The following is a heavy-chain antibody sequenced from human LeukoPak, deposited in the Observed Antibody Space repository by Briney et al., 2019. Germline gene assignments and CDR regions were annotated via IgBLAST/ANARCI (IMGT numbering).Heavy chain of an antibody. Sequence: PGGSLRLSCAASGFTLSNYWMHWVRQAPGKGLVWVSRINSDGSSTSYADSVKGRFTISRDNAKNTLYLQMNSLRAEDTAIYYCAKGGGSYGGFDYWGQGILVTVST. CDR1: GFTLSNYW. CDR3: AKGGGSYGGFDY. J-gene: IGHJ4*01. D-gene: IGHD1-26*01. V-gene: IGHV3-74*01. CDR2: INSDGSST.